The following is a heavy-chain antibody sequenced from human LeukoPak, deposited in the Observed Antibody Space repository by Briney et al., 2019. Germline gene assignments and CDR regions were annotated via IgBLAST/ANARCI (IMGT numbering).Heavy chain of an antibody. CDR2: IYYSGST. D-gene: IGHD6-19*01. CDR1: GGSISSSSYY. J-gene: IGHJ4*02. CDR3: AGIAVAGTHFDY. V-gene: IGHV4-39*07. Sequence: PSETLSLTCTVSGGSISSSSYYWGWIRQPPGKGLEWIGSIYYSGSTYYNPSLKSRVTISVDTSKNQFSLKLSSVTAADTAVYYCAGIAVAGTHFDYWGQGTLVTVSS.